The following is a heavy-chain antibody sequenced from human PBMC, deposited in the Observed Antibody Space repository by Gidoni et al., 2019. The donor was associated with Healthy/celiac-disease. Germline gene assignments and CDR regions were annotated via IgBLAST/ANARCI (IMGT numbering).Heavy chain of an antibody. V-gene: IGHV4-59*01. Sequence: QVQLQESGPGLVKPSETLSLTCTVSGGSISSYYWSWIRQPPGKGLEWIGYIYYSGSTNYNPSPQNRVTILADTSTNQFSLKLSSVTAADTAVYYCAANHSGWQWLLYYYYYGMDVWGQGTTVTVSS. CDR2: IYYSGST. CDR3: AANHSGWQWLLYYYYYGMDV. CDR1: GGSISSYY. J-gene: IGHJ6*02. D-gene: IGHD6-19*01.